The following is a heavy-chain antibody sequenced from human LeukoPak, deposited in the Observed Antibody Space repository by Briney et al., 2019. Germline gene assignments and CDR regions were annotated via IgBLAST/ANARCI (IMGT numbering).Heavy chain of an antibody. D-gene: IGHD3-10*01. CDR3: ARTLVRGVMGIGY. CDR1: GFTFSSYE. V-gene: IGHV3-48*03. Sequence: GGSLRLSCAASGFTFSSYEMNWVRQAAGKGLEWVSYISTSASTIYYADSVKGRFTISRDNAKNSLYLQMNNLRVEDTAVCYCARTLVRGVMGIGYWGQGTLVTVSS. CDR2: ISTSASTI. J-gene: IGHJ4*02.